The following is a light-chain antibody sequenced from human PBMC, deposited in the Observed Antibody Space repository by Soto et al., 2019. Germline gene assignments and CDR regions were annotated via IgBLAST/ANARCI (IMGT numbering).Light chain of an antibody. CDR2: GAS. V-gene: IGKV3-20*01. CDR3: QQYNNWPIT. J-gene: IGKJ5*01. Sequence: EIVLTHSPGTLSLSPGETATLSFSASQSVGNSYFAWYQQRPGQAPLLLNDGASSSATGIPDRCSGSGSGTDFTLTISRLEPEDFAVYYCQQYNNWPITFGQGTRLEIK. CDR1: QSVGNSY.